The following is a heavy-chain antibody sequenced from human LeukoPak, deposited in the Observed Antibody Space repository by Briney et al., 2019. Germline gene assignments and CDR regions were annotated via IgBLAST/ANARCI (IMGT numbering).Heavy chain of an antibody. CDR1: GYTFTIYG. CDR2: ISAYNGNT. D-gene: IGHD4-17*01. V-gene: IGHV1-18*01. CDR3: ARVWFGSGDYNPLDY. Sequence: ASVNVSLKSSGYTFTIYGISWVRQAPGQGLEWMGWISAYNGNTNYAQKLQGRVTMTTDTSTSTAYMELRSLRSDDTAVYYCARVWFGSGDYNPLDYWGQGTLVTVSS. J-gene: IGHJ4*02.